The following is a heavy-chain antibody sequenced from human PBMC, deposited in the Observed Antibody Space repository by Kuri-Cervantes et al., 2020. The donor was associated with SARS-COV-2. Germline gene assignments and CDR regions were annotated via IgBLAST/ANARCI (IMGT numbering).Heavy chain of an antibody. D-gene: IGHD2/OR15-2a*01. CDR3: AKDIGTRSTNFVTYDY. CDR2: TSYDGSNA. J-gene: IGHJ4*02. CDR1: GFIFSNYG. Sequence: GESLKISCAASGFIFSNYGMHWVRQSPGKGLEWVAFTSYDGSNAYYADSVRGRFTVSRDNSKNTLSLQMNGLRAEDTAVYYCAKDIGTRSTNFVTYDYWGQGDLVTGSS. V-gene: IGHV3-30*18.